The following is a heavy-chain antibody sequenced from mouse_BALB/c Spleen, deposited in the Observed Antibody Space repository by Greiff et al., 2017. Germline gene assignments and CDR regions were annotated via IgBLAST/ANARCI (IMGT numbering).Heavy chain of an antibody. Sequence: EVKLMESGAELVKPGASVKLSCTASGFNIKDTYMHWVKQRPEQGLEWIGRIDPANGNTKYDPKFQGKATITADTSSNTAYLQLSSLTSEDTAVYYCARDRDYYAMDYWGQGTSVTVSS. J-gene: IGHJ4*01. D-gene: IGHD2-14*01. V-gene: IGHV14-3*02. CDR2: IDPANGNT. CDR1: GFNIKDTY. CDR3: ARDRDYYAMDY.